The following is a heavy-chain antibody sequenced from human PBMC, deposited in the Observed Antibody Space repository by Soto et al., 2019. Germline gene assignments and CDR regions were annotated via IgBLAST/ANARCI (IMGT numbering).Heavy chain of an antibody. CDR1: GFTFSSYA. CDR3: ARVLYSSSWYYYYYGMDV. Sequence: GGSLRLSCAVSGFTFSSYAMHWVRQAPGKGLEWVAVISYDGSNKYYADSVKGRFTISRDNSKNTLYLQMNSLRAEDTAVYYCARVLYSSSWYYYYYGMDVWGQGTTVPVSS. J-gene: IGHJ6*02. CDR2: ISYDGSNK. D-gene: IGHD6-13*01. V-gene: IGHV3-30-3*01.